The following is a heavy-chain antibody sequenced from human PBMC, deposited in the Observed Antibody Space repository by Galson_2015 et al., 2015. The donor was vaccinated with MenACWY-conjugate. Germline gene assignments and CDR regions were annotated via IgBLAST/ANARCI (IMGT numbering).Heavy chain of an antibody. CDR3: AKCVVGYNYGYFADY. CDR1: GFTFSSYG. J-gene: IGHJ4*02. Sequence: SLRLSCAASGFTFSSYGMHWVRQAPGKGLEWVAVISYDGSNKYYADSVKGRFTISRDNSKNTLYLQMNSLRAEDTAVYYCAKCVVGYNYGYFADYWGQGTLVTVSS. CDR2: ISYDGSNK. D-gene: IGHD5-18*01. V-gene: IGHV3-30*18.